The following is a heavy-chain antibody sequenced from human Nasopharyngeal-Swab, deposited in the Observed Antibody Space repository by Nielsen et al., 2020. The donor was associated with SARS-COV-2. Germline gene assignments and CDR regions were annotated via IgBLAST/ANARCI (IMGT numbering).Heavy chain of an antibody. J-gene: IGHJ4*02. CDR3: ARGFHPRHYYDSSGSSLDY. CDR1: GGSFSGYY. CDR2: INHSGST. D-gene: IGHD3-22*01. Sequence: SQTLSLTCAVYGGSFSGYYWSWIRQPPGKGLGWIGEINHSGSTNYNPSPKSRVTISVDTSKNQFSLKLSSVTAADTAVYYCARGFHPRHYYDSSGSSLDYWGQGTLVTVSS. V-gene: IGHV4-34*01.